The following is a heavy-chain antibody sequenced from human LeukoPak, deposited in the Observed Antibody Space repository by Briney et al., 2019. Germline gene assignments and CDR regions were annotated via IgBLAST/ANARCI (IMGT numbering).Heavy chain of an antibody. V-gene: IGHV4-39*07. CDR1: GGSISSSSYY. CDR2: IYYSGST. J-gene: IGHJ6*02. Sequence: SETLSLTCTVSGGSISSSSYYWGWIRQPPGKGLEWIGSIYYSGSTYYNPSLKSRVTISVDTSKNQCSLKLSSVTAADTAVYYCARLGIAAAGYYYGMDVWGQGTTVTVSS. CDR3: ARLGIAAAGYYYGMDV. D-gene: IGHD6-13*01.